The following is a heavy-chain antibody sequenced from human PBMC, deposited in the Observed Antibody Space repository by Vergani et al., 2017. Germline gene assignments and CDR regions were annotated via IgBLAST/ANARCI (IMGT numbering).Heavy chain of an antibody. D-gene: IGHD3-9*01. CDR2: INPSGGHT. CDR1: GYTFSNYY. CDR3: ARGDYGILTGYRY. V-gene: IGHV1-46*03. Sequence: QVQVVQSGAEEKKSGASVKVSCKTSGYTFSNYYMHWVRPAPGQGLEWMGIINPSGGHTHYAQKFQGRVTMTRDTSTSTVYVELSILRSEDTAIYYCARGDYGILTGYRYWGQGTLVTVSA. J-gene: IGHJ4*02.